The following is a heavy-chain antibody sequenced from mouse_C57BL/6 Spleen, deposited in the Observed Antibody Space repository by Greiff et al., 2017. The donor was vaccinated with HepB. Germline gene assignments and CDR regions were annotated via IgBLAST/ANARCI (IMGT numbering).Heavy chain of an antibody. CDR2: INPNNGGT. J-gene: IGHJ1*03. Sequence: EVQLQQSGPELVKPGASVKMSCKASGYTFTDYNMHWVKQSHGKSLEWIGYINPNNGGTSYNQKFKGKATLTVNKSSSTAYMELRSLTSEDSAVYYCASLTTVVAPGYFDVWGTGTTVTVSS. V-gene: IGHV1-22*01. D-gene: IGHD1-1*01. CDR1: GYTFTDYN. CDR3: ASLTTVVAPGYFDV.